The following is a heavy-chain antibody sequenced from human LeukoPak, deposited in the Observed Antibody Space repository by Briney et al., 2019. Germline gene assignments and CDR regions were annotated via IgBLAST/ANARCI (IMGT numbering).Heavy chain of an antibody. D-gene: IGHD2-21*02. Sequence: GGSLRLSCAASGFTFSSYWMSWVRQAPGKGLEWVSSISSSSSYIYYADSVKGRFTISRDNAKNSLYLQMNSLRAEDTAVYYCARGPYCGGDCYLYYMDVWGKGTTVTISS. CDR3: ARGPYCGGDCYLYYMDV. CDR2: ISSSSSYI. J-gene: IGHJ6*03. V-gene: IGHV3-21*01. CDR1: GFTFSSYW.